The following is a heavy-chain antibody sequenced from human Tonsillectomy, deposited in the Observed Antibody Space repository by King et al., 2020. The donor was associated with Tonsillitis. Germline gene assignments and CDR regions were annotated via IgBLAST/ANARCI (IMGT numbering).Heavy chain of an antibody. V-gene: IGHV3-23*04. Sequence: VQLVESGGGLVQPGGSLRLSCAASGFTFSSYAMSWVRQAPGKGLEWVSAISGSGGSTYYADSVKGRFTISRDNSKNTLYLQMNSLRAEDTAVYYCAKRWGTVNDYYYYGLDVWGQGTTVTVSS. CDR1: GFTFSSYA. CDR2: ISGSGGST. D-gene: IGHD4-17*01. J-gene: IGHJ6*02. CDR3: AKRWGTVNDYYYYGLDV.